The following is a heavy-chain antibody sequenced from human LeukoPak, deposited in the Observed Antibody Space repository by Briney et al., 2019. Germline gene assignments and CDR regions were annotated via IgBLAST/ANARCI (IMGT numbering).Heavy chain of an antibody. CDR3: ARSGPYIRFLDSVRGDAFDI. J-gene: IGHJ3*02. CDR2: IIPIFGTA. V-gene: IGHV1-69*13. Sequence: ASVKVSCKASGFPFSAYPMHWVRQAPGQGLEWMGGIIPIFGTANYAQKFQGRVTITADESTSTAYMELSSLRSEDTAVYYCARSGPYIRFLDSVRGDAFDIWGQGTMVTVSS. D-gene: IGHD3-3*01. CDR1: GFPFSAYP.